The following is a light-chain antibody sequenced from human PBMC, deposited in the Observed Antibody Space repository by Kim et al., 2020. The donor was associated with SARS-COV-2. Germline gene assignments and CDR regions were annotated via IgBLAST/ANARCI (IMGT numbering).Light chain of an antibody. V-gene: IGLV1-47*01. CDR1: GSNIGSNY. J-gene: IGLJ1*01. CDR3: AAWDDSLSGGV. Sequence: GKRVTISCYGSGSNIGSNYVYWYQQLPGTAPKLLSYRNNQRPSGVPDRFSGSKSGTSASLAISGLRSEDEADYYCAAWDDSLSGGVFGTGTKVTVL. CDR2: RNN.